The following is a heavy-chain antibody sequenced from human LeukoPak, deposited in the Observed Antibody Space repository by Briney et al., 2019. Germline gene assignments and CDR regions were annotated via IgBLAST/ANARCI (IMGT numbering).Heavy chain of an antibody. Sequence: PGRSLRLSCAAAGFTFDDYGMDWVRHAGGKGMEWVSTISGGGGSTYYADSVKGRFTISRDNSKNTLYLQMNSLRAEDTAVYYCARDDTVGRGAFDIWGQGTMVTVSS. J-gene: IGHJ3*02. V-gene: IGHV3-23*01. CDR3: ARDDTVGRGAFDI. CDR2: ISGGGGST. D-gene: IGHD1-26*01. CDR1: GFTFDDYG.